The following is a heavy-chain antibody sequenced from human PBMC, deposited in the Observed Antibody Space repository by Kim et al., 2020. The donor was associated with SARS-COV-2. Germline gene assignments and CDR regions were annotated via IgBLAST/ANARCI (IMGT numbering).Heavy chain of an antibody. Sequence: ASVKVSCKASGYIFTNYGLTWVRQAPGQGLEYVGWISGYNGNTNYAQKVQGRVTLVRDTSMTTAYMILDSLTFDDTAVYYCARDGRRNSKGLGMDVWGQGTTVTVSS. D-gene: IGHD3-3*01. CDR2: ISGYNGNT. V-gene: IGHV1-18*01. J-gene: IGHJ6*02. CDR3: ARDGRRNSKGLGMDV. CDR1: GYIFTNYG.